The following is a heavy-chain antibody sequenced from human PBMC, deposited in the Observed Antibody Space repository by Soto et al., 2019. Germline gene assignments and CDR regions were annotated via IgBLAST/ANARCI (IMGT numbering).Heavy chain of an antibody. J-gene: IGHJ2*01. CDR3: VTIDDSSGNYNWYFDI. V-gene: IGHV3-23*01. CDR1: GFTITSRA. Sequence: EVQLLESGGDLVQPGGSLRLACTVSGFTITSRAMSWVRQAPGRGLEWVSAINTAGVATSYAESVKGRFTFSRDTSKNTVYLQMDVLRADDTATYYCVTIDDSSGNYNWYFDIWVRGTVVTGSS. D-gene: IGHD6-25*01. CDR2: INTAGVAT.